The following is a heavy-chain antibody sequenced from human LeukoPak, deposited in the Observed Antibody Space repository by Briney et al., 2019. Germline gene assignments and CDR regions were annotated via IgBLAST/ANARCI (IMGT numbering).Heavy chain of an antibody. D-gene: IGHD5-24*01. CDR3: ARSGRVEMATITALNY. CDR2: IIPIFGTA. CDR1: GGTFSSYA. Sequence: ASVKVPCKASGGTFSSYAISWVRQAPGQGLEWMGGIIPIFGTANYAQKFQGRVTITTDESTSTAYMELSSLRSEDTAVYYCARSGRVEMATITALNYWGQGTLVTVSS. J-gene: IGHJ4*02. V-gene: IGHV1-69*05.